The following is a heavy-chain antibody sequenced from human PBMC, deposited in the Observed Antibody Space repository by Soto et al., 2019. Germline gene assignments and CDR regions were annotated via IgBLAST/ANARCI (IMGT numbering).Heavy chain of an antibody. CDR1: NGSVSSGTYS. CDR2: IYYSGTT. J-gene: IGHJ6*02. Sequence: SETLSLTCTVSNGSVSSGTYSWSWVRQPPGKGLEWIGYIYYSGTTYYTPSLKSRLTMSMDRANDHFSLNLTSVTAADTAVYFCARGHYYYGMDVWGQGITVTV. V-gene: IGHV4-30-2*01. CDR3: ARGHYYYGMDV.